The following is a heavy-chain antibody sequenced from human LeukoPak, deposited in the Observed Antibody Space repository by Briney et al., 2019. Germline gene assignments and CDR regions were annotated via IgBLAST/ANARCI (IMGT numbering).Heavy chain of an antibody. D-gene: IGHD2-2*01. V-gene: IGHV3-23*01. Sequence: GGSLRLSCAASGFTFSSYAMRWVRQAPGKGLEWVSAISGSGGSTYYADSVKGRFTISRDNSKNTLYLQMNSLRAEDTAVYYCAKVNNQSTKVVPAAVVLWGQGTLVTVSS. CDR1: GFTFSSYA. J-gene: IGHJ4*02. CDR3: AKVNNQSTKVVPAAVVL. CDR2: ISGSGGST.